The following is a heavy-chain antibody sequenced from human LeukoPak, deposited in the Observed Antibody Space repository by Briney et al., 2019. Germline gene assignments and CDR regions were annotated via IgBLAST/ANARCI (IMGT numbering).Heavy chain of an antibody. CDR2: ISAYNGNT. D-gene: IGHD5-18*01. V-gene: IGHV1-18*04. Sequence: GASVTVSCKPSGYTFTSYGISWVRQAPGGGLEWMGWISAYNGNTNYAQKLQGRVTMTTDTSTSTAYMELRSLRSDDTAVYYCARDQERGYSYGYLDYWGQGTLVTVSS. J-gene: IGHJ4*02. CDR3: ARDQERGYSYGYLDY. CDR1: GYTFTSYG.